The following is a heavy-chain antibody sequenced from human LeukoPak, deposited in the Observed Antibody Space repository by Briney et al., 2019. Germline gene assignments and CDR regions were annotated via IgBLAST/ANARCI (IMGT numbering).Heavy chain of an antibody. J-gene: IGHJ3*02. Sequence: GESLKISCKGSGYSFTSYWIGWVRQMPGKGLEWMGIIYPGDSNTRNSPSFQGQVTISADKSISTAYLRWSSLKASDTAMYYRARQRCSSTSCYFDAFDIWGQGTMVTVSS. CDR3: ARQRCSSTSCYFDAFDI. V-gene: IGHV5-51*01. CDR1: GYSFTSYW. D-gene: IGHD2-2*01. CDR2: IYPGDSNT.